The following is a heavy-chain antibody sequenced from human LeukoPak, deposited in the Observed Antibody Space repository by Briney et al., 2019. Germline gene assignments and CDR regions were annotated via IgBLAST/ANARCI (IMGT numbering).Heavy chain of an antibody. CDR1: GFTFNDYY. CDR2: INIGGTNT. J-gene: IGHJ5*02. V-gene: IGHV3-11*01. Sequence: GGSLRLSCAASGFTFNDYYMSWIRQAPGKGLEWLSYINIGGTNTHYADSVKGRFTISRDNAKKSLYLEMNNLRAEDTAVYYCATDGAGFDTWGQGVLSPSPQ. CDR3: ATDGAGFDT.